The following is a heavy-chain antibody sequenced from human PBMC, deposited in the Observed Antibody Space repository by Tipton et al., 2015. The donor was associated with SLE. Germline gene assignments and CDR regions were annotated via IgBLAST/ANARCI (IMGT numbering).Heavy chain of an antibody. Sequence: TLSLTCTVSGGSISSYYWSWIRQPPGKGLEWIGYIYYSGSTNYNPSLKSRVTISVDTSKNQFSLKLSSVTAADTAVYYCARVQFYDFWTGYQHWGQGTMVTVSS. CDR1: GGSISSYY. CDR2: IYYSGST. D-gene: IGHD3-3*01. J-gene: IGHJ3*01. V-gene: IGHV4-59*08. CDR3: ARVQFYDFWTGYQH.